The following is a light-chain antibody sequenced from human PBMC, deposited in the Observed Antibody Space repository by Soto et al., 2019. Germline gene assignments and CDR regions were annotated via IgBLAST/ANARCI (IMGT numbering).Light chain of an antibody. CDR1: SSDVGSYNR. J-gene: IGLJ1*01. V-gene: IGLV2-18*02. Sequence: QSALTQPPSVSGSPGHSVAISCTGTSSDVGSYNRVSWYQQPPGSAPKLMIYDVSNRPSGVPDRFSGSKSGNAASLTISGLQAEDEADYYCSSYTGSNTYIFGTGTNVTVL. CDR3: SSYTGSNTYI. CDR2: DVS.